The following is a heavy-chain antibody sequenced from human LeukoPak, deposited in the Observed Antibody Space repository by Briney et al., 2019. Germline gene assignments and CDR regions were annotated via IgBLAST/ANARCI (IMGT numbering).Heavy chain of an antibody. D-gene: IGHD2-15*01. V-gene: IGHV1-69*13. Sequence: ASVKVSCKASGGTFSSYAISWVRQAPGQGLEWMGGIIPIFGTANYAQKFQGRVTITADESTSTAYMELSRLRSDDTAVYYCARGSYSEHYYYYYYMDVWGKGTTVTVSS. CDR1: GGTFSSYA. J-gene: IGHJ6*03. CDR3: ARGSYSEHYYYYYYMDV. CDR2: IIPIFGTA.